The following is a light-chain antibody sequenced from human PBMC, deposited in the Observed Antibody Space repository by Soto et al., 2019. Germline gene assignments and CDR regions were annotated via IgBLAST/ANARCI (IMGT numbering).Light chain of an antibody. V-gene: IGLV1-44*01. CDR2: SNY. Sequence: VLTQPPSASGTPGQRVTISCSGSSSNIESNTVTWYQQLPGTAPKLVIYSNYDRPSGVPDRFSGSTSGTSASLVIRGLQSEDEADYYCAAWDDILNGYVFGGGTKLTVL. CDR3: AAWDDILNGYV. CDR1: SSNIESNT. J-gene: IGLJ1*01.